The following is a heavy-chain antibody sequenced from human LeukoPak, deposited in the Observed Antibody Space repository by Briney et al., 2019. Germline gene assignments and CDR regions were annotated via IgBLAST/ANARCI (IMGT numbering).Heavy chain of an antibody. CDR1: GFTIGPYA. V-gene: IGHV3-43*02. J-gene: IGHJ6*02. CDR3: ATWAFYHNLDV. Sequence: GGSLRLSCAASGFTIGPYAMYWVRQGPGRGLEWVSVIKADGSGTFYAHSVRGRFTTSRDNSKNSLYLQMNSLTSEDTALYYCATWAFYHNLDVWGQGTTVIVSS. CDR2: IKADGSGT. D-gene: IGHD2/OR15-2a*01.